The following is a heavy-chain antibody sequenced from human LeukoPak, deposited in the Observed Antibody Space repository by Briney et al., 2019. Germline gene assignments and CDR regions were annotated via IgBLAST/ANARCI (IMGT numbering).Heavy chain of an antibody. CDR1: GGSISSHY. J-gene: IGHJ3*02. D-gene: IGHD3-10*01. V-gene: IGHV4-59*11. CDR2: IYYSGST. CDR3: AREDPSGSYSNGAFDI. Sequence: PSETLSLTCTVSGGSISSHYWSWIRQPPGKGLEWIGYIYYSGSTNYNPSLKSRVTISVDTSKNQFSLKLSSVTAADTAVYYCAREDPSGSYSNGAFDIWGQGTMVTVSS.